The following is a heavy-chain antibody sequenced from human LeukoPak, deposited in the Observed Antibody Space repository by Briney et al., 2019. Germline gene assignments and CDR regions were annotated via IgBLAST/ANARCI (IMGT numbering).Heavy chain of an antibody. Sequence: PGGSLRLSCAASGFIFSSHEMNWVRQSPGKGLEWVSYISSSGSTIYYADSVKGRLTISRDNAKNSLYLQMNSLRAEDTAVYYCAELGITMIGGVWGKGTTVTISS. J-gene: IGHJ6*04. D-gene: IGHD3-10*02. CDR3: AELGITMIGGV. CDR2: ISSSGSTI. CDR1: GFIFSSHE. V-gene: IGHV3-48*03.